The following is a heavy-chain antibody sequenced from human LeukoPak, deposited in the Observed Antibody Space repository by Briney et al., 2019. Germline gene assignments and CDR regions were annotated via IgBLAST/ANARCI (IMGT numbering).Heavy chain of an antibody. Sequence: GGSLRLSCTVSGFTVSSNSMSWVRQAPGKGLEWVSAISGSGGSTYYADSVKGRFTISRDNSKNTLYLQMNSLRAEDTAVYYCAKGPRGFDYWGQGTLVTVSS. CDR2: ISGSGGST. J-gene: IGHJ4*02. D-gene: IGHD3-10*01. CDR1: GFTVSSNS. V-gene: IGHV3-23*01. CDR3: AKGPRGFDY.